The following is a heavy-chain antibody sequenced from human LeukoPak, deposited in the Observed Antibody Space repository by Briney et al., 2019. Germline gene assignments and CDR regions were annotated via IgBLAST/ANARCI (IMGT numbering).Heavy chain of an antibody. Sequence: SETLSLTCTVSGGSISSYYWSWIRQPPGKGLEWLGYIYYSGSTNYNPSLKSRVTISVDTSKNQFSLKLSSVTAADTAVYYCARTGYCSSASCYTASRPYYYYMDVWGKGTTVTVSS. CDR2: IYYSGST. D-gene: IGHD2-2*02. J-gene: IGHJ6*03. CDR1: GGSISSYY. V-gene: IGHV4-59*01. CDR3: ARTGYCSSASCYTASRPYYYYMDV.